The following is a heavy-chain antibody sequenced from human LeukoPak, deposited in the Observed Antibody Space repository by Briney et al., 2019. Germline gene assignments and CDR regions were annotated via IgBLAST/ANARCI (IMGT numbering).Heavy chain of an antibody. CDR1: GFTFSSYS. CDR2: ISSSSSYI. CDR3: ARDSSGYSGYDFD. D-gene: IGHD5-12*01. V-gene: IGHV3-21*01. J-gene: IGHJ4*02. Sequence: GGSLRLSCAASGFTFSSYSMNWVRQAPGKGLEWVSSISSSSSYIYYADSVKGRFTISRDNAKNSLYLQMNSLRAEDTAVYYCARDSSGYSGYDFDWGQGTLVTVSS.